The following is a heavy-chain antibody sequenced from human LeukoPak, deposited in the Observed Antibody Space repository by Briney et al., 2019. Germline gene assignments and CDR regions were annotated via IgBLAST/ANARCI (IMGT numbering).Heavy chain of an antibody. CDR2: IYSGGST. CDR1: GFTFSSYW. CDR3: ARGGYDSPYYFDY. D-gene: IGHD3-22*01. V-gene: IGHV3-53*01. J-gene: IGHJ4*02. Sequence: GGSLRLSCAASGFTFSSYWMTWVRQAPGKGLEWVSVIYSGGSTYYADSVKGRFTISRDNSKNTLYLQMNSLRAEDTAVYYCARGGYDSPYYFDYWGQGTLVTVSS.